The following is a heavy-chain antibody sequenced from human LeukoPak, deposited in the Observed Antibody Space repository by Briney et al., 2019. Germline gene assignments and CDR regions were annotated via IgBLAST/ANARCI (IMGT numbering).Heavy chain of an antibody. CDR1: GFTFSSYA. J-gene: IGHJ4*02. CDR2: IKEDGSEK. Sequence: PGGSLRLSCEASGFTFSSYAMHWVRQAPGKGLEWVANIKEDGSEKYYVDSVKGRFTISRDNAKNSLCLQMNSLRAEDTAIYYCVRSGGYWGQGTLVTVSS. V-gene: IGHV3-7*05. D-gene: IGHD1-26*01. CDR3: VRSGGY.